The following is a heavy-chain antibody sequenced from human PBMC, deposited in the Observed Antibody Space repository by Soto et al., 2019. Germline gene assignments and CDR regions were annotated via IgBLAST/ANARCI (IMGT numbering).Heavy chain of an antibody. V-gene: IGHV3-30-3*01. Sequence: QVPLVESGGGVVQPGRSLRLSCAASGFTFSSYAMHWVRQAPGKGLEWVAVISYDGSSQYYADSVKGRFTISRDNSKNTLYLHLTSPRAEDTAVYYCALGSRGFFHYWGQGTLVTASS. CDR1: GFTFSSYA. J-gene: IGHJ4*02. CDR3: ALGSRGFFHY. CDR2: ISYDGSSQ. D-gene: IGHD2-15*01.